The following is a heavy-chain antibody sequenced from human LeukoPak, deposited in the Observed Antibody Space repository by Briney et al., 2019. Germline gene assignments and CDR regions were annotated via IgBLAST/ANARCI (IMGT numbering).Heavy chain of an antibody. D-gene: IGHD1-26*01. V-gene: IGHV4-39*01. CDR2: IYSSGST. J-gene: IGHJ4*02. Sequence: SEPLSLTCTVSGVSISSGSYYWGWLRPPPGKGLEGIGNIYSSGSTYYNASLQSRVTISIDTSKNQFSLRLSSVTAADTAMYYCVKSGGYGLIDYWGEGTRVTVSS. CDR3: VKSGGYGLIDY. CDR1: GVSISSGSYY.